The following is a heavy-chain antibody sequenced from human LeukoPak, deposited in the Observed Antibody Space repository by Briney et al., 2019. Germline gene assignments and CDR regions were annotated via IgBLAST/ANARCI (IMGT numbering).Heavy chain of an antibody. CDR3: AKGQGYSSCWYLFDY. J-gene: IGHJ4*02. Sequence: PGGSLRLSCAASGFTFSSYGMHWVRQAPGKGLEWVAVIWYDGSNKYYADSVKGRFTISRDNSKNTLYLQMNSLRAEDTAVYYCAKGQGYSSCWYLFDYWGQGTLVTVSS. D-gene: IGHD6-13*01. CDR1: GFTFSSYG. V-gene: IGHV3-33*06. CDR2: IWYDGSNK.